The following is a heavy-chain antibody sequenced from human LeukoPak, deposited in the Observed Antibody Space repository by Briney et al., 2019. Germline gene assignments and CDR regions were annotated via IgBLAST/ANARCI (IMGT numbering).Heavy chain of an antibody. Sequence: GGSLRLSCVTSGFRLNDAYMGWVRQAPGKGLEWVSTISGGGDNTYYADSVRGRFTISRDNSNNTLYLQMTSLRAGDTAVYYCARDGEGQLGRVYYYYMDVWGKGTTVTVSS. D-gene: IGHD6-6*01. V-gene: IGHV3-23*01. CDR3: ARDGEGQLGRVYYYYMDV. CDR1: GFRLNDAY. CDR2: ISGGGDNT. J-gene: IGHJ6*03.